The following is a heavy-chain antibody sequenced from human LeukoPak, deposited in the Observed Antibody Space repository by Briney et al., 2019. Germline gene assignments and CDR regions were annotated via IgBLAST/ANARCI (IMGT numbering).Heavy chain of an antibody. CDR2: IYSGGST. D-gene: IGHD3-3*01. V-gene: IGHV3-66*01. Sequence: QPGGSLRLSCAASGFTVSSNYMSWVRQAPGKGLEWVSVIYSGGSTYYADSVKGRFTISRDNSKNTLYLQMSSLRAEDTAVYYCATKGRNYDFWSGSSNFDYWGQGILVTVSS. J-gene: IGHJ4*02. CDR3: ATKGRNYDFWSGSSNFDY. CDR1: GFTVSSNY.